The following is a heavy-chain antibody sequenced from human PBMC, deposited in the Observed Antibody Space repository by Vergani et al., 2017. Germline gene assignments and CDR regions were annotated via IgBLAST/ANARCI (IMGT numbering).Heavy chain of an antibody. Sequence: QLLLQESGPGLVKPSETLSLTCTVSGASINSRHYYWGWIRQPPGKGPEWIGSVYFSGATYYNPALKRPVTIAADTTKNQFSLKLNSVTAADTAVYYCVRDYDIVTGYYSYYFDNWGQGILVTVSS. CDR1: GASINSRHYY. CDR2: VYFSGAT. CDR3: VRDYDIVTGYYSYYFDN. D-gene: IGHD3-9*01. J-gene: IGHJ4*02. V-gene: IGHV4-39*02.